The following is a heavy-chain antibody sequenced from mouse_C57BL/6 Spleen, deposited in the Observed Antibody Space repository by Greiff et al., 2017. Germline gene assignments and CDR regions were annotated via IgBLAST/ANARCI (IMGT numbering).Heavy chain of an antibody. CDR2: ISYDGSN. D-gene: IGHD1-1*01. Sequence: EVQLVESGPGLVKPSQSLSLTCSVTGYSITSGYYWNWIRQFPGNKLEWMGYISYDGSNNYNPSLKNRISITRDTSKNQFFLKLNSVTTEDTATYYCARGITTVVSHWYFDVWGTGTTVTVSS. V-gene: IGHV3-6*01. CDR3: ARGITTVVSHWYFDV. J-gene: IGHJ1*03. CDR1: GYSITSGYY.